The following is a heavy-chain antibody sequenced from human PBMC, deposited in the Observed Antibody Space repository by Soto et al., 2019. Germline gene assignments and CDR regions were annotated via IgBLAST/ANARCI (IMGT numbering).Heavy chain of an antibody. CDR1: GGTFSSYA. J-gene: IGHJ6*03. CDR3: ARGGRITMVRGRNYYYYYMDV. V-gene: IGHV1-69*05. Sequence: SVKVSCKASGGTFSSYAISWVRQAPGQGLEWMGGIIPIFGTANYAQKFQGRVTMTRNTSISTAYMELSSLRSEDTAVYYCARGGRITMVRGRNYYYYYMDVWGKGTTVTVSS. CDR2: IIPIFGTA. D-gene: IGHD3-10*01.